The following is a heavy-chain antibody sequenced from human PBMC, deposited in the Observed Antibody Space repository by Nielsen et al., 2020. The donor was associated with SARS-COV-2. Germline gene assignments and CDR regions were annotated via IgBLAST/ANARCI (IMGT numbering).Heavy chain of an antibody. V-gene: IGHV4-34*01. D-gene: IGHD3-10*01. CDR1: GGSFSGYY. J-gene: IGHJ6*02. CDR3: ARGYYGSAFPRDYYGMDV. Sequence: SETLSLTCAVYGGSFSGYYWSWIRQPPGKGLEWIGEINHSGSTNYNPSLKSRVTISVDTSKNQFSLKLSSVTAADTAVYYCARGYYGSAFPRDYYGMDVWGQGTTVTVSS. CDR2: INHSGST.